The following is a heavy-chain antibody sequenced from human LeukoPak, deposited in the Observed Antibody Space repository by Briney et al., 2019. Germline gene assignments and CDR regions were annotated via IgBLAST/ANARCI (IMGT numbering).Heavy chain of an antibody. CDR1: GFTVSSNY. CDR2: NYSGGSDST. J-gene: IGHJ4*02. Sequence: GGSLRLSCVASGFTVSSNYMTWVRQAPGKGLEWVSVNYSGGSDSTYYADSVKGRFIISRDNSKNTVYLQMNSLRAEDTAVYYCSRGWLDYWGQGTLVTVSS. CDR3: SRGWLDY. V-gene: IGHV3-66*01. D-gene: IGHD6-19*01.